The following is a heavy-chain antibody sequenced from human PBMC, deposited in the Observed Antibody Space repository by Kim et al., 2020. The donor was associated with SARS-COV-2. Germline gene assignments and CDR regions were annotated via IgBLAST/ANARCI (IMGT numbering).Heavy chain of an antibody. D-gene: IGHD1-1*01. J-gene: IGHJ5*01. CDR3: ARGGNNWNALDS. Sequence: HYADSVKGRFTISRDKAKRSLYLQMNSRRDEDTAVYYCARGGNNWNALDSWGQGTLVTVSS. V-gene: IGHV3-48*02.